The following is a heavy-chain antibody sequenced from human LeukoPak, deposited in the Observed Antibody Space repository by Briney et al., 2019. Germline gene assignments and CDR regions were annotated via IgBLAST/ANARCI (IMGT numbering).Heavy chain of an antibody. CDR3: ARDGDFWSNSYYYYMDV. CDR2: IIPIFGTA. V-gene: IGHV1-69*13. J-gene: IGHJ6*03. Sequence: SVKVSCKXSGGTFSSYAISWVRQAPGQGLEWMGGIIPIFGTANYAQKFQGRVTITADESTSTAYMELSSLRSEDTAVYYCARDGDFWSNSYYYYMDVWGKGTTVTVSS. D-gene: IGHD3-3*01. CDR1: GGTFSSYA.